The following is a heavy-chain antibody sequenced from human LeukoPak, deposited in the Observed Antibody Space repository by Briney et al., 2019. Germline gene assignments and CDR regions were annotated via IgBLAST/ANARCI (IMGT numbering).Heavy chain of an antibody. Sequence: ASVKVSCKASGYSFTSHYMHWVRQAPGQGLEWLGLINPTGSSTLYAQKFQGRVTMTRDMSTTTDYMELSSLRSDDTAVYYCARDNSVGDVAWWFDPWGQGTLVTVSS. V-gene: IGHV1-46*01. D-gene: IGHD1-26*01. CDR3: ARDNSVGDVAWWFDP. J-gene: IGHJ5*02. CDR2: INPTGSST. CDR1: GYSFTSHY.